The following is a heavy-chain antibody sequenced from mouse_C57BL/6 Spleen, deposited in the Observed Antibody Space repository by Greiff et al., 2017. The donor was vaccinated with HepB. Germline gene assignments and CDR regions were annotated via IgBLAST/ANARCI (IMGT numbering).Heavy chain of an antibody. CDR1: GYTFTSYW. V-gene: IGHV1-55*01. J-gene: IGHJ2*01. D-gene: IGHD1-1*01. CDR3: ASAPSYYGSSGYYFDY. CDR2: IYPGSGST. Sequence: QVQLQQPGAELVKPGASVKMSCKASGYTFTSYWITWVKQRPGQGLEWIGDIYPGSGSTNYNEKFKSKATLTVDTSSSTAYMQLSSLTSEDSAVYYCASAPSYYGSSGYYFDYWGQGTTLTVSS.